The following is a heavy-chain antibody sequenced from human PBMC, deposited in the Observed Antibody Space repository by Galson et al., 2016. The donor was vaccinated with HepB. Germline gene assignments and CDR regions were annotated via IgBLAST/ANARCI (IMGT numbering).Heavy chain of an antibody. CDR2: IRSGAI. D-gene: IGHD7-27*01. J-gene: IGHJ4*01. CDR1: GFTFSGYS. CDR3: ARDHLWAFDY. V-gene: IGHV3-48*04. Sequence: SLRLSCAASGFTFSGYSMNWVRQAPGKGLEWVSYIRSGAIYYSDSGKGRFTISRYNAKNPWYLQMNSLRAEDTAVYYCARDHLWAFDYWGHGTLVTVSS.